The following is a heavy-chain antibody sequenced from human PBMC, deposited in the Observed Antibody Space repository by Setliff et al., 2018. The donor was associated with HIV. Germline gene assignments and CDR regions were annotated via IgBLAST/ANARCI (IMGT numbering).Heavy chain of an antibody. CDR3: ARDKGGGYFDS. CDR2: INHSGST. V-gene: IGHV4-34*01. CDR1: GGSFSGYY. Sequence: SETLSLTCAVYGGSFSGYYWSWIRQSPGKGLEWIGEINHSGSTKYNPSLKSRVTISVDTSKNQFSLKLSSVTAADTAVYFCARDKGGGYFDSWGQGTLVTVSS. D-gene: IGHD3-16*01. J-gene: IGHJ4*02.